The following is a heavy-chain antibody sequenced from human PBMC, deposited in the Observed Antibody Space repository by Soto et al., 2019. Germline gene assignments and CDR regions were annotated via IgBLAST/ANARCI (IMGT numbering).Heavy chain of an antibody. J-gene: IGHJ4*02. V-gene: IGHV1-18*01. D-gene: IGHD6-19*01. Sequence: GXSXKVSFRAAGYTXTSYGSSWVRQAPGQGPKWMGWISAYNGNTNYAQKLQGRVTMTTDTSTSTAYIDLRSRISGDKAVYYCARSILSSGWFESYKSYYFDYWGQATLVTVSS. CDR1: GYTXTSYG. CDR3: ARSILSSGWFESYKSYYFDY. CDR2: ISAYNGNT.